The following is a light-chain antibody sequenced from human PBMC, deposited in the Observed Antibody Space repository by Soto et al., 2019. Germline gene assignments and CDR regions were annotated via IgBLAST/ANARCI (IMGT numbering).Light chain of an antibody. J-gene: IGKJ2*01. CDR1: QDIGTY. CDR3: QQSYSTPMYT. Sequence: DIQMTQSPSSLSASVGDIVTITCRSSQDIGTYLAWFQQKPGKAPKLLIYAASSLQSGVPSRFSGSGSGTDFTLTISSLQPEDFATYYCQQSYSTPMYTFGQGTKLEIK. CDR2: AAS. V-gene: IGKV1-39*01.